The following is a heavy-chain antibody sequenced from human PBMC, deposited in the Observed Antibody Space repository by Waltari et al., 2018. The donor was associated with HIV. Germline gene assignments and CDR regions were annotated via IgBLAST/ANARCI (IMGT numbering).Heavy chain of an antibody. CDR2: IIPKFGAT. J-gene: IGHJ3*01. CDR3: ARGGCSGRTCYSKSFDL. Sequence: QVQLVQSGAEMKMPESSVKVSCKASGGAFSSYTISQGRQAPGQGLEWMGGIIPKFGATNYAQKFQGRVTISADESTSTVYLELTSLRSDDTAVYHCARGGCSGRTCYSKSFDLWGQGTMVTVSS. V-gene: IGHV1-69*01. CDR1: GGAFSSYT. D-gene: IGHD2-15*01.